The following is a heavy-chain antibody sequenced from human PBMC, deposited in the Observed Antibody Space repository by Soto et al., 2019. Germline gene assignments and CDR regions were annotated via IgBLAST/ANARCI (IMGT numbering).Heavy chain of an antibody. CDR1: GGSISGDF. CDR3: ARLGHRGDWGDFDY. J-gene: IGHJ4*02. CDR2: IFYDGAT. D-gene: IGHD2-21*01. V-gene: IGHV4-59*08. Sequence: QVQLQESGPGLVKPSETLSLTCTVSGGSISGDFWAWIRQPPGKGLEWIGYIFYDGATNYNPSLQSRLTISLYMSKSQFFLELNSVTAADTAVYYCARLGHRGDWGDFDYWGQGTLVTVSS.